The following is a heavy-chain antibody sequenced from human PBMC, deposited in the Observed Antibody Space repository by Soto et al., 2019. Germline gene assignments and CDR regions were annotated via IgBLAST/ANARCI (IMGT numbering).Heavy chain of an antibody. Sequence: PGGSLRLSCAASGSTFSSYAMSWVRQAPGKGLEWVSAISGSGGSTYYADSVKGRFTISRDNSKNTLYLQMNSLRAEDTAVYYCAKEMLTYYDFWSGYRYFDYWGQGTLVTVSS. CDR3: AKEMLTYYDFWSGYRYFDY. CDR2: ISGSGGST. CDR1: GSTFSSYA. J-gene: IGHJ4*02. D-gene: IGHD3-3*01. V-gene: IGHV3-23*01.